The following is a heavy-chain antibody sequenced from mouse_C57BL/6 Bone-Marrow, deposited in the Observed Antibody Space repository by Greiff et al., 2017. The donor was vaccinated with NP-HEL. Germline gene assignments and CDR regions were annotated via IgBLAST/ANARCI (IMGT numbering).Heavy chain of an antibody. D-gene: IGHD1-1*01. CDR1: GYTFTDYN. Sequence: EVKLMESGPELVKPGASVKMSCKASGYTFTDYNMHWVKQSHGKSLEWIGYINPNNGGTSYNQKFKGKATLTVNKSSSTAYMELRSLTSEDSAVYYCARSDLITTVVATNYWGQGTTLTVSS. CDR2: INPNNGGT. CDR3: ARSDLITTVVATNY. J-gene: IGHJ2*01. V-gene: IGHV1-22*01.